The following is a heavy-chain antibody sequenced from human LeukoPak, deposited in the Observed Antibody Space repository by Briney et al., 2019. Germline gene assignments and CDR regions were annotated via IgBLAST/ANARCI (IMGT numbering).Heavy chain of an antibody. Sequence: PGGSLRLSCAASGFTFSSYSMNWVRQAPGKGLEWLSYISSNSRTISYADSVKGRFTISRDNSKNTLYLQMNSLRPEDTAVYYCATFPINSSGWYGGEENFDYWGQGTLVTVSS. D-gene: IGHD6-19*01. CDR1: GFTFSSYS. J-gene: IGHJ4*02. CDR2: ISSNSRTI. CDR3: ATFPINSSGWYGGEENFDY. V-gene: IGHV3-48*01.